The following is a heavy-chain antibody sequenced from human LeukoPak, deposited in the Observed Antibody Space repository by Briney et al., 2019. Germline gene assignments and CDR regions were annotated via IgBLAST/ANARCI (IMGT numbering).Heavy chain of an antibody. CDR2: IYPDDSDT. V-gene: IGHV5-51*01. J-gene: IGHJ4*02. Sequence: GESLKISCKGSGYRFNAYWIAWVRQMPGKGLEWMGIIYPDDSDTRYSPSFQGQVTISADKSISTAYLQWSSLKASDTAMYYCASDDYGDYVLWGQGTLVTVSS. CDR1: GYRFNAYW. D-gene: IGHD4-17*01. CDR3: ASDDYGDYVL.